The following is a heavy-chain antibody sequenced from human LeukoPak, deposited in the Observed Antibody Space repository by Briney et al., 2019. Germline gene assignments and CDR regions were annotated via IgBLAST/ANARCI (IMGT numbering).Heavy chain of an antibody. J-gene: IGHJ4*02. V-gene: IGHV4-39*02. Sequence: SETLSLTCTVSGGSISSSSYYWGWIRQPPGKGLEWIGSVYYTGSTYYNPSLKSRVTISVDTSKNQFSLTLTSVTATDTAVYYCASDSSGYYFFDYWGQGTLVTASS. CDR2: VYYTGST. CDR1: GGSISSSSYY. D-gene: IGHD3-22*01. CDR3: ASDSSGYYFFDY.